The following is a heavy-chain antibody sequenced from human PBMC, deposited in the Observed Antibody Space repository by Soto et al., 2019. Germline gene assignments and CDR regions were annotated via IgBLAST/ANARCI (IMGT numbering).Heavy chain of an antibody. V-gene: IGHV1-18*01. Sequence: QVQLVQSGAEVKKPGASVKVSCKASGYTFTSYGISWVRQAPGQGLEWMGWISAYNGNTNYAQKLQGRVTMTTDTSTSTAYTELRSLRSDDTAVYYCARLSSSWPVNYYYYGMDVWGQGTTVTVSS. CDR3: ARLSSSWPVNYYYYGMDV. CDR1: GYTFTSYG. J-gene: IGHJ6*02. D-gene: IGHD6-13*01. CDR2: ISAYNGNT.